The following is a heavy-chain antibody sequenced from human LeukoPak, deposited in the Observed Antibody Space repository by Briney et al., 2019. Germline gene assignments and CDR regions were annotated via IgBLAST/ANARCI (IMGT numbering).Heavy chain of an antibody. CDR3: ARVGWIQLWQPPAY. V-gene: IGHV1-2*02. D-gene: IGHD5-18*01. J-gene: IGHJ4*02. CDR2: INPSSGGT. CDR1: GYTFTGYY. Sequence: GASVKVSCKASGYTFTGYYMHWVRQAPGQGLEWMGWINPSSGGTNYAQKFQGRVTMTRDTSISTAYMELSRLRSDDTAVYYCARVGWIQLWQPPAYWGQGTLVTVSS.